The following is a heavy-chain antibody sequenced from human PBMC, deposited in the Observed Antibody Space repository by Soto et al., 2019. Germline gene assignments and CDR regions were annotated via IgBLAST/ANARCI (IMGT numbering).Heavy chain of an antibody. CDR3: TTDDPINKN. CDR2: IKSKTNGGTT. Sequence: EVQLVESGGGLVKPGGSLRLSCAASGFTFSNAWMSWVRQAPGKGLEWVGLIKSKTNGGTTDYAGPVKGRFTISRDDSKNTLYLQMNSLKTEDTAVYYCTTDDPINKNWGQGTLVTVSP. CDR1: GFTFSNAW. J-gene: IGHJ4*02. V-gene: IGHV3-15*01.